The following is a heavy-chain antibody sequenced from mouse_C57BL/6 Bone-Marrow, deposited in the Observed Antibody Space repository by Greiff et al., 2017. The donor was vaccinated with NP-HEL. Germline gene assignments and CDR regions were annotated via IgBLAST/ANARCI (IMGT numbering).Heavy chain of an antibody. D-gene: IGHD1-1*01. CDR3: ATDYGSSYFDY. Sequence: VQLKESGAELFIPGSSVKMSCKTSGYTFSSYGLPWVQQRPGPGLEWIGSLYLGNGYTEYNEKFKGKATLTSDTSSSTAYMQLSSLTSEDSAIYFCATDYGSSYFDYWGQGTTLTVSS. CDR2: LYLGNGYT. J-gene: IGHJ2*01. V-gene: IGHV1-58*01. CDR1: GYTFSSYG.